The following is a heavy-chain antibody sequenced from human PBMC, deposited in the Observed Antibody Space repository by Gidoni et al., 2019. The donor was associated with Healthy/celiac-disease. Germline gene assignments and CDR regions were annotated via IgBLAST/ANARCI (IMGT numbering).Heavy chain of an antibody. Sequence: QVQLQQWGAGLLKPSETLSLTCAVYGGSFSGYYWSWIRQPPGKGLEWIGEINHSGSTNYNPSLKSRVTISVDTSKNQVSLKLSSVTAADTAVYYCARLTTVSRYFDLWGRGTLVTVSS. D-gene: IGHD4-17*01. CDR2: INHSGST. V-gene: IGHV4-34*01. CDR1: GGSFSGYY. J-gene: IGHJ2*01. CDR3: ARLTTVSRYFDL.